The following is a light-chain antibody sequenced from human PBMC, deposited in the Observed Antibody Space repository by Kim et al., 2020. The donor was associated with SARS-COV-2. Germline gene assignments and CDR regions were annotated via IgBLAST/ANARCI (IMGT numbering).Light chain of an antibody. Sequence: PGKTARITCGGNNIGSKSVHWYRQKPGQAPVLVIYYDSDRPSGIPERFSGSNSGNTATLTISRVEAGDEADYYCQVWDSSSDHRVFGGGTQLTVL. CDR2: YDS. J-gene: IGLJ3*02. CDR3: QVWDSSSDHRV. V-gene: IGLV3-21*04. CDR1: NIGSKS.